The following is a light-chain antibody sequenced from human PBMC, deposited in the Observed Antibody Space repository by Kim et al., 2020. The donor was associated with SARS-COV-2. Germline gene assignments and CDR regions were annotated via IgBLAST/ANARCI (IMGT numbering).Light chain of an antibody. V-gene: IGKV1-5*01. CDR3: QQYNSYWT. J-gene: IGKJ1*01. Sequence: YGSVADRVKITGRASQSIGEWLAWYQQKPGKAPKVLMYDVSRLESGVPSRFSGRGSGTEFTLTISSLQPDDFATYFYQQYNSYWTFGQGTKVDIK. CDR2: DVS. CDR1: QSIGEW.